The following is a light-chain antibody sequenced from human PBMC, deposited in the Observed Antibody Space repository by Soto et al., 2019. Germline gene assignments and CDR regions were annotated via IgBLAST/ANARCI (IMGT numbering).Light chain of an antibody. CDR2: DVF. CDR3: CSYAGRYTYV. J-gene: IGLJ1*01. Sequence: QSALTQPRSVSGSPGQSVTISCTGTSSDVGGYNYVSWYQQHPGKAPKVIIYDVFKRPSGVPDRFSGSKSGNTASLTISGLQAEDEADYYCCSYAGRYTYVFGSGTKLTVL. CDR1: SSDVGGYNY. V-gene: IGLV2-11*01.